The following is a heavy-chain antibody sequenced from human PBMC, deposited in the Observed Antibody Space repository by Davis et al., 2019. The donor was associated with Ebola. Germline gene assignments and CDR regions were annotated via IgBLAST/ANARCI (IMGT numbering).Heavy chain of an antibody. CDR1: GYSFTDFA. CDR3: ARDYEW. Sequence: ASVKVSCKASGYSFTDFAINWVRQAPGQGLEWMGRITVYNGNTNYAQNVQGRVTMTTDTSTSTAYMEVGSLRSDDTAVYYCARDYEWWGQGTLVTVSS. J-gene: IGHJ4*02. V-gene: IGHV1-18*01. D-gene: IGHD2-8*01. CDR2: ITVYNGNT.